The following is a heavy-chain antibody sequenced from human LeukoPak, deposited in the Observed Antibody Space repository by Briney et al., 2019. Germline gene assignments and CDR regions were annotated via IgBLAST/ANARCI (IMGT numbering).Heavy chain of an antibody. D-gene: IGHD6-6*01. CDR2: IYYSGST. CDR3: ASRTRRFDY. V-gene: IGHV4-39*07. CDR1: GGSISSSSYY. J-gene: IGHJ4*02. Sequence: PSETLSLTCTVSGGSISSSSYYWGWIRQPPGKGLEWIGSIYYSGSTYYNPSLKSRVTISVDTSKNQFSLKLSSVTAADTAVYYCASRTRRFDYWGQGTLVTVSS.